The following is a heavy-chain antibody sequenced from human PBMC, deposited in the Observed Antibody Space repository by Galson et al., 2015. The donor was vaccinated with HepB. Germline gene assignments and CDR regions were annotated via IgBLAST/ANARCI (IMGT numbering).Heavy chain of an antibody. Sequence: SLRLSCAASGFTFRTYGMHWVRQAPGKGLEWVAVIWYDGTNKYYADSVKGRFTISRDNSKNTLNLQMNSLRAEDTAVYYCARAVAMGRGDGLDAFHIWGQGTMVTVSS. CDR1: GFTFRTYG. CDR2: IWYDGTNK. V-gene: IGHV3-33*08. CDR3: ARAVAMGRGDGLDAFHI. J-gene: IGHJ3*02. D-gene: IGHD3-16*01.